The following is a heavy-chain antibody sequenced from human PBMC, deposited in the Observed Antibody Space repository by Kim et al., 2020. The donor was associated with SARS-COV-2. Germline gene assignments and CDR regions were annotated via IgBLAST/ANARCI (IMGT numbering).Heavy chain of an antibody. V-gene: IGHV1-69*13. CDR2: IIPIFGTA. D-gene: IGHD5-18*01. Sequence: SVKVSCKASGGTFSSYAISWVRQAPGQGLEWMGGIIPIFGTANYAQKFQGRVTITADESTTTAYMELSSLRSADTAVYYCARDIQAGETQLWQRDWFDPWGQGTLVTVSS. J-gene: IGHJ5*02. CDR3: ARDIQAGETQLWQRDWFDP. CDR1: GGTFSSYA.